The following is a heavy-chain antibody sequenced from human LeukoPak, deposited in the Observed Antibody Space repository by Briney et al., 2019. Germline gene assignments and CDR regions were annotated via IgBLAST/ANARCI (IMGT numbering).Heavy chain of an antibody. CDR2: INPNSGGT. J-gene: IGHJ4*02. Sequence: GASVKVSCKASGYTFTGYYMHWVRQAPGQGLEWMGWINPNSGGTNYAQKFQGRVTMTRDTSISTAYMELSRLRSDDTAVYYCARGLGVVVVAAILNWGQGTLVTVSS. V-gene: IGHV1-2*02. D-gene: IGHD2-15*01. CDR3: ARGLGVVVVAAILN. CDR1: GYTFTGYY.